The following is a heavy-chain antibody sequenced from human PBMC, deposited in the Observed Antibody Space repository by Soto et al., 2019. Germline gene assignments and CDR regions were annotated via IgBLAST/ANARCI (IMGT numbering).Heavy chain of an antibody. CDR2: INQDGSEK. Sequence: GGSLRLSCAASGITFSGYWMSWVRQAPGKGLEWVANINQDGSEKYSVDSVKGRFTISRDNAKNSLYLQMNSLRAEDTAVYYCAGTGASTWYTSDHWGQGTLVTVSS. CDR3: AGTGASTWYTSDH. J-gene: IGHJ4*02. D-gene: IGHD6-13*01. V-gene: IGHV3-7*01. CDR1: GITFSGYW.